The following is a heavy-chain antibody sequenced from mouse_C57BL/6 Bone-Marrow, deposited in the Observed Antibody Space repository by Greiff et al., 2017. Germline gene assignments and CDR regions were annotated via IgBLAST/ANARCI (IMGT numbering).Heavy chain of an antibody. J-gene: IGHJ3*01. CDR3: ASNWGDFAY. V-gene: IGHV1-81*01. Sequence: VQLQQSGAELARPGASVKLSCKASGYTFTSYGISWVKQRTGQGLEWIGEIYPRSGNTYYNEKFKGKATLTADKSSSTAYLELRSLTSADSSVYFCASNWGDFAYWGQGTLVTVSA. CDR1: GYTFTSYG. CDR2: IYPRSGNT. D-gene: IGHD4-1*02.